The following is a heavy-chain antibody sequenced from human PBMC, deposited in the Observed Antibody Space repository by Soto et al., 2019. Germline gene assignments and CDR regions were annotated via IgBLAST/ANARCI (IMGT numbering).Heavy chain of an antibody. Sequence: EVQLVESGGGLVQPGGSLRLSCAASGFTFSSFWMHWVRQAPGEGLVWVSRINSDGSNTNYADSVKGRFTISRANAKNTLYLSMNSLRAEDTAVYYCARGGVPAAMSYWGEGTLVTVSS. J-gene: IGHJ4*02. CDR1: GFTFSSFW. V-gene: IGHV3-74*01. CDR2: INSDGSNT. CDR3: ARGGVPAAMSY. D-gene: IGHD2-2*01.